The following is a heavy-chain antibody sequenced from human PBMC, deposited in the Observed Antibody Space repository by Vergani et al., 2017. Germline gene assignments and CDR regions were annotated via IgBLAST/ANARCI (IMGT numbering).Heavy chain of an antibody. J-gene: IGHJ4*02. D-gene: IGHD5-24*01. V-gene: IGHV3-23*01. CDR1: GFTFSSYA. Sequence: EMQLLESGGGLVQPGGSPRLSCAASGFTFSSYAMGWVRQAPGKGLEWISVISGSGGSTKYADSVKGRFTISRDNSKNTLYLQMNSLRVEDTAVYYCGRGSDNYNWGQGTLVTVSS. CDR2: ISGSGGST. CDR3: GRGSDNYN.